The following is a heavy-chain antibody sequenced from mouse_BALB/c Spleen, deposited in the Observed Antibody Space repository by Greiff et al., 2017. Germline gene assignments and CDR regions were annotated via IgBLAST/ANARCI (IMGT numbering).Heavy chain of an antibody. J-gene: IGHJ4*01. Sequence: VQLQQSGAELVKPGASVKLSCKTSGYTFTSYWIQWVKQRPGQGLGWIGEIFPGTGTTYYNEKFKGKATLTIDTSSSTAYMQLSSLTSEDSAVYFCARVRVPYGYDSHYYAMDYWGQGTSVTVSS. D-gene: IGHD2-2*01. CDR3: ARVRVPYGYDSHYYAMDY. V-gene: IGHV1S132*01. CDR1: GYTFTSYW. CDR2: IFPGTGTT.